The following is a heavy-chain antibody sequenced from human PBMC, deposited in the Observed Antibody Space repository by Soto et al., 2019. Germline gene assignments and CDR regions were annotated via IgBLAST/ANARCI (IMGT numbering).Heavy chain of an antibody. V-gene: IGHV4-59*01. J-gene: IGHJ4*02. CDR2: IYYSGST. D-gene: IGHD3-22*01. Sequence: SETLYHTCPVSGGYIISYYWSWIRQPPGKGLEWIGYIYYSGSTNYNPSLKSRVTISVDTSKNQFSLKLSSVTAADTAVYYCARADKWLSPFDYWGQGTLVTVSS. CDR1: GGYIISYY. CDR3: ARADKWLSPFDY.